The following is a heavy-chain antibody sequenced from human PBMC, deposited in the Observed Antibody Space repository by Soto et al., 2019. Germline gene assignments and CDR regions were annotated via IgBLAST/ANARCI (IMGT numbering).Heavy chain of an antibody. CDR3: AKIYYHDSRGSADF. CDR1: GFTFSNNA. D-gene: IGHD3-22*01. Sequence: LRLSCAASGFTFSNNAMHWVRQAPGKGLEWVAVISYDGTKEYYADSVKGRFTISRDNSKNTLYLQMNSLRPEDTAVYYCAKIYYHDSRGSADFWGQGSLVTVSS. V-gene: IGHV3-30*18. J-gene: IGHJ4*02. CDR2: ISYDGTKE.